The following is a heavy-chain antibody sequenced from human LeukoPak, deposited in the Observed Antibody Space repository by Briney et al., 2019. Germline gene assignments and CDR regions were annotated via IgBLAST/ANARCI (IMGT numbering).Heavy chain of an antibody. Sequence: GGSLRLSCAASGFTFSNYWMIWARQAPGKGLEWVGNIKQDGSEKRYADSVRGRFTISRDNAQTSLYRQMNSLRAEDTAVYYCARASDPWLQLTWGQGTLVTVSS. CDR3: ARASDPWLQLT. CDR1: GFTFSNYW. J-gene: IGHJ5*02. V-gene: IGHV3-7*05. D-gene: IGHD5-24*01. CDR2: IKQDGSEK.